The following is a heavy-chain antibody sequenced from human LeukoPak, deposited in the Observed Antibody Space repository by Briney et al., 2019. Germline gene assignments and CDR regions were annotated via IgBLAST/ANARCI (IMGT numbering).Heavy chain of an antibody. Sequence: ASVKVSCKASGYTFTSHDINWVRQATGQGVERMGWMNPNSGNTGYAQKFQDRVTITRNTSISTAYMELSSLESEDTAVYYCASALKRGSAGPLIDYWGQGTLVTVSS. CDR2: MNPNSGNT. D-gene: IGHD6-13*01. V-gene: IGHV1-8*01. CDR3: ASALKRGSAGPLIDY. J-gene: IGHJ4*02. CDR1: GYTFTSHD.